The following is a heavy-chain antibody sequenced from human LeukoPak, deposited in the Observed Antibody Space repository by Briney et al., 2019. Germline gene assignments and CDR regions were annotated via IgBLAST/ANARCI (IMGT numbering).Heavy chain of an antibody. CDR3: ARGVVGTIFGVVISPRYYMDV. CDR2: MNPNSGNT. D-gene: IGHD3-3*01. J-gene: IGHJ6*03. CDR1: GYTFTSYD. V-gene: IGHV1-8*01. Sequence: ASVKVSCKASGYTFTSYDINWVRQATGQGLEWMGWMNPNSGNTGYAQKLQGRVTMARNTSISTAYMELSSLRSEDTAVYYCARGVVGTIFGVVISPRYYMDVWGKGTTVTVSS.